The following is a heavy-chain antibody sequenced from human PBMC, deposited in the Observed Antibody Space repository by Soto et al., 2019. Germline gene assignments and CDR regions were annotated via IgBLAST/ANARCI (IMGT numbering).Heavy chain of an antibody. CDR3: GRVVEGATRHTDFDS. Sequence: SETLSLTCAVSGVSIHNSHSFWGWIRQPPGKGLEFIGSIYYSGGANYNPSLKSRVTISLDTSKNQFSLTVNSVTAADTAIYYCGRVVEGATRHTDFDSWGQGTLVTVS. CDR2: IYYSGGA. D-gene: IGHD2-15*01. J-gene: IGHJ5*01. V-gene: IGHV4-39*01. CDR1: GVSIHNSHSF.